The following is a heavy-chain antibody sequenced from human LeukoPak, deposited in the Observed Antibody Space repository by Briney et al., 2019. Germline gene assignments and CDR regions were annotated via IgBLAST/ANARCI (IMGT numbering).Heavy chain of an antibody. CDR2: IIPILGIA. J-gene: IGHJ4*02. D-gene: IGHD3/OR15-3a*01. CDR1: GGTFSSYT. V-gene: IGHV1-69*02. CDR3: ASGTGGMVYDY. Sequence: VASVKVSCKASGGTFSSYTISWVRQAPGQGLXWMGRIIPILGIANYAQKFQGRVTITADKSTSTAYMELSSLRSEDTAVYYRASGTGGMVYDYWGQGTLVTVSS.